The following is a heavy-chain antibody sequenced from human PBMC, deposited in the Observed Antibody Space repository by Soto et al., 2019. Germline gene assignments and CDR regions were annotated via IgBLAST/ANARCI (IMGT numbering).Heavy chain of an antibody. CDR1: GYRFSSYW. CDR3: ARHMDPGGGSYWEWAC. CDR2: IYPGDSDA. Sequence: GESLKISCKASGYRFSSYWIAWVRQTPGKGLEWMGVIYPGDSDARYSPSFQGQVTISVDKSTNTAYLQWSSLEASDTAMYYCARHMDPGGGSYWEWACWGQGTLVTVSS. J-gene: IGHJ1*01. D-gene: IGHD1-26*01. V-gene: IGHV5-51*01.